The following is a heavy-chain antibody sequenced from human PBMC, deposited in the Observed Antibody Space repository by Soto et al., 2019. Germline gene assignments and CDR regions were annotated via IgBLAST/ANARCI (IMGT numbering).Heavy chain of an antibody. Sequence: GASVKVSCKASGGTFSSYTISWVRQAPGQGLEWMGRIIPILGIANYAQKFQGRVTITADKSTSTAYMELSSLRSEDTAVYYCAKKGYSYGYGWYFDLWGRGTLVTVS. CDR2: IIPILGIA. CDR3: AKKGYSYGYGWYFDL. D-gene: IGHD5-18*01. CDR1: GGTFSSYT. V-gene: IGHV1-69*02. J-gene: IGHJ2*01.